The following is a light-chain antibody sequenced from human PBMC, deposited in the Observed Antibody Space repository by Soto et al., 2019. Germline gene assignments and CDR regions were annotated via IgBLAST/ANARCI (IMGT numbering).Light chain of an antibody. CDR2: SNN. CDR3: AAWDDSLNGVV. V-gene: IGLV1-44*01. J-gene: IGLJ2*01. Sequence: QSVLTQPPSASGTPGQRVTISCSGSSSNIGSNTVNGYQQLPGTAPKLLIYSNNQRPSGVPDRFSGSKSGTSASLAISGLQSEDEADYYCAAWDDSLNGVVFGGGTKLPVL. CDR1: SSNIGSNT.